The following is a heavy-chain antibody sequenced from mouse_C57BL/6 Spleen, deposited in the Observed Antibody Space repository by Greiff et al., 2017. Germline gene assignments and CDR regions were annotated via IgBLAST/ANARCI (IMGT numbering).Heavy chain of an antibody. D-gene: IGHD4-1*01. V-gene: IGHV1-55*01. Sequence: QVQLQQPGAELVKPGASVKMSCKASGYTFTSYCITWVKQRPGQGLEWLGDIYPGSGSTNYNAKFKSKATLTVDTSSSTAYMQLSSLTSEATAVYYCARGLGFAYWGQGTLVTVSA. CDR3: ARGLGFAY. CDR2: IYPGSGST. J-gene: IGHJ3*01. CDR1: GYTFTSYC.